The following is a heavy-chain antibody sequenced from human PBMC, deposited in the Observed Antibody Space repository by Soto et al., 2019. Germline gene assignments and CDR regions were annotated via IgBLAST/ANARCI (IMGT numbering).Heavy chain of an antibody. J-gene: IGHJ4*02. V-gene: IGHV3-30*18. CDR1: GFTFSSYG. D-gene: IGHD6-13*01. CDR3: AKDDSVAAADYFFDY. CDR2: ISYDGNNK. Sequence: GGSLRFPSAASGFTFSSYGTHWVRQAPARGLEWVAVISYDGNNKYYADSVKGRFTISRDNSKNTLYLQMNSLRAEDTAVYYCAKDDSVAAADYFFDYWGQGTLVTVSS.